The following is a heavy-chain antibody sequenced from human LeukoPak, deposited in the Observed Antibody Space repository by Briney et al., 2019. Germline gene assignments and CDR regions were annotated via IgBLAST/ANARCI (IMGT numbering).Heavy chain of an antibody. CDR2: ISASGGST. V-gene: IGHV3-23*01. Sequence: GGSLRLSCAASGFTFSSYAMSWVRQAPGKGLEWVSTISASGGSTYYADSVKGRFAISRDNSKNTLYLQMNSLRAEDTAVFYCARDVGVVVAAGIDYWGQGTLVTVSS. CDR3: ARDVGVVVAAGIDY. CDR1: GFTFSSYA. J-gene: IGHJ4*02. D-gene: IGHD2-15*01.